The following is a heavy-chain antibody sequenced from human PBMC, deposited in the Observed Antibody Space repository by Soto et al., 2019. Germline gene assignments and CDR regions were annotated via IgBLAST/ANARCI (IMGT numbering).Heavy chain of an antibody. D-gene: IGHD6-6*01. Sequence: QVQLVESGGGVVQPGRSLRLSCAASGFTFSSYAMHWVRQAPGKGLEWVAVISYDGSNKYYADSVKGRFTISRDNSKNTLYLQMISLRAEDTAVYYCARDAAARPYYYYGMDVWGQGTTVTVSS. CDR1: GFTFSSYA. CDR2: ISYDGSNK. J-gene: IGHJ6*02. CDR3: ARDAAARPYYYYGMDV. V-gene: IGHV3-30-3*01.